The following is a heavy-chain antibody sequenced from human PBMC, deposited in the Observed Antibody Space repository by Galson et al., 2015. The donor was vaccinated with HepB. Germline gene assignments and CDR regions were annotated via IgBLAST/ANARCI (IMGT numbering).Heavy chain of an antibody. CDR1: GYSFTSYW. CDR2: IEPSDSYT. D-gene: IGHD4-17*01. V-gene: IGHV5-10-1*01. Sequence: QSGAEVKKPGESLRISCKASGYSFTSYWITWVRQMPGKGLEWMGRIEPSDSYTNYSPSFQGHVTISADKSISTACLQWSSLKASDTAMYYCARQRDYASPRIDYWSQGSLVTVSS. J-gene: IGHJ4*02. CDR3: ARQRDYASPRIDY.